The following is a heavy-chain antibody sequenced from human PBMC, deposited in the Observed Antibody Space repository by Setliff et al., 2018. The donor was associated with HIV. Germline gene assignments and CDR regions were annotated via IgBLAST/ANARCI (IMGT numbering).Heavy chain of an antibody. CDR1: GGSISGYF. J-gene: IGHJ5*02. D-gene: IGHD7-27*01. Sequence: SETLSLTCNVSGGSISGYFWTWIRQPAGKGLEWIGRIYTSGSTNYNPSLKCRLSMSIDTSKNHFSLRLTSVTAADTAVYYCARDLPELTGRSFDPWGQGIQVTVSS. V-gene: IGHV4-4*07. CDR2: IYTSGST. CDR3: ARDLPELTGRSFDP.